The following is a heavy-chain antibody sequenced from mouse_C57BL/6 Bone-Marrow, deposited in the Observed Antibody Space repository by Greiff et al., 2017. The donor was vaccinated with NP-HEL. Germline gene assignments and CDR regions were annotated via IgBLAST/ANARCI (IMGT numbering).Heavy chain of an antibody. J-gene: IGHJ4*01. Sequence: EVQLQESGPVLVKPGASVKMSCKASGYTFTDYYMNWVKQSHGKSLEWIGVINPYNGGTRSNQKFKGKATLTVDKSSSTAYMERNSLTSEDSAVDYWARGYYSNPYYAMDYWGQGTSVTVSA. CDR3: ARGYYSNPYYAMDY. CDR1: GYTFTDYY. V-gene: IGHV1-19*01. CDR2: INPYNGGT. D-gene: IGHD2-5*01.